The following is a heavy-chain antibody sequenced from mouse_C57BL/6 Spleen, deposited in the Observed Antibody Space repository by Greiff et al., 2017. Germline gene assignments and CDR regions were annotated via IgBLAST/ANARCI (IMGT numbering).Heavy chain of an antibody. J-gene: IGHJ2*01. CDR2: IYPGDGDT. CDR1: GYAFSSSW. D-gene: IGHD2-4*01. CDR3: ARLAYDYDGTFDY. V-gene: IGHV1-82*01. Sequence: VQLQQSGPELVKPGASVKISCKASGYAFSSSWMNWVKQRPGKGLEWIGRIYPGDGDTNYNGKFKGKATLTADKSSSTAYMQLSSLTSEDSAVYFCARLAYDYDGTFDYWGQGTTLTVSS.